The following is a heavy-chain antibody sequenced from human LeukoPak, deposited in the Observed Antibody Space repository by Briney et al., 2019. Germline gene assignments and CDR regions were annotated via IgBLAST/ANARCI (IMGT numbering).Heavy chain of an antibody. CDR3: ARGGPSPVAVTSNWYFDL. CDR1: GYTFTDYY. D-gene: IGHD4-11*01. J-gene: IGHJ2*01. Sequence: ASVKVSCKASGYTFTDYYMHWVRQAPGQGLEWMGWIDLNSGGTKYAQRFQGRVTMTRDTSITTTSMKLSRLRSNDTAVYDCARGGPSPVAVTSNWYFDLWGRGTLVTVSS. CDR2: IDLNSGGT. V-gene: IGHV1-2*02.